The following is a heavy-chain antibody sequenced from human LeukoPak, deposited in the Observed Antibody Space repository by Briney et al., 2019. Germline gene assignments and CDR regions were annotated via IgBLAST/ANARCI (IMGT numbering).Heavy chain of an antibody. J-gene: IGHJ6*02. CDR3: ARVSPIAVAGDYYYYGMDV. V-gene: IGHV4-4*02. D-gene: IGHD6-19*01. CDR2: IYHSGST. CDR1: GGSISSSNW. Sequence: PSGTLSLTCAVSGGSISSSNWWSWVPQPPGKGLEWIGEIYHSGSTNYNPSLKSRVTISVDKSKNQFSLKLSSVTAADTAVYYCARVSPIAVAGDYYYYGMDVWGQGTTVTVSS.